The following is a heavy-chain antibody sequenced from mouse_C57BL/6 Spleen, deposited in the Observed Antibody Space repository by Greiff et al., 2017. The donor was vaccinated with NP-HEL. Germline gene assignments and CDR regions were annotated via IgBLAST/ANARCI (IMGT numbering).Heavy chain of an antibody. Sequence: QVQLQQSGAELARPGASVKLSCKASGYTFTSYGISWVKQRTGQGLEWIGEIYPRSGSTYYNEKFKGKATLTADKSSSTAYMELLSLTSDDSSVYFCAREYYGSSPYFDYWGQGTTLTVSS. CDR1: GYTFTSYG. CDR3: AREYYGSSPYFDY. CDR2: IYPRSGST. J-gene: IGHJ2*01. V-gene: IGHV1-81*01. D-gene: IGHD1-1*01.